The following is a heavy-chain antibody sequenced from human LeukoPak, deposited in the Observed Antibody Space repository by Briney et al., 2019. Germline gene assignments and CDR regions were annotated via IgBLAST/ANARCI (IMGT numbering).Heavy chain of an antibody. Sequence: SQTLSLTRAISGDSVSSNSVAWSWVRQSPSRGLEWLGRTYYRSGWYSDYANSVKSRITINPDTSKNQFSLHLDSVTPEDTAVYYCARDRGNAADPVMWYFFDYWGQGTLVTVSS. CDR3: ARDRGNAADPVMWYFFDY. CDR2: TYYRSGWYS. J-gene: IGHJ4*02. V-gene: IGHV6-1*01. CDR1: GDSVSSNSVA. D-gene: IGHD2-21*01.